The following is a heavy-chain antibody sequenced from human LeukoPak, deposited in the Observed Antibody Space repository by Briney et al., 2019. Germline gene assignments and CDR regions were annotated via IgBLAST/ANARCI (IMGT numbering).Heavy chain of an antibody. CDR1: GYSFTNYW. Sequence: GESLKISCKGSGYSFTNYWIGWVRQMPGKGLEWMGIIYPGDSDTRYSPSFQGQVTISADRSISTAYLQWSSLKASDTAMYYCARRLNFYSSSWYPDYWGQGTLVTVSS. CDR3: ARRLNFYSSSWYPDY. J-gene: IGHJ4*02. D-gene: IGHD6-13*01. V-gene: IGHV5-51*01. CDR2: IYPGDSDT.